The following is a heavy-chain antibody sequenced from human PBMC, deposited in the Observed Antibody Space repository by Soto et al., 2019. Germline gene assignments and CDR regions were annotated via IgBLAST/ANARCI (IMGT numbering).Heavy chain of an antibody. D-gene: IGHD3-10*01. CDR2: IYYSGST. J-gene: IGHJ4*02. Sequence: SETLSLTCTVSGGSISSGDYYWSWIRQPPGKGLEWIGYIYYSGSTYYNPSLKSRVTISVDTSKNQFSLKLSSVTAADTAVYYCARDGGYGSNQLDYWGQGTLVTV. CDR1: GGSISSGDYY. CDR3: ARDGGYGSNQLDY. V-gene: IGHV4-30-4*01.